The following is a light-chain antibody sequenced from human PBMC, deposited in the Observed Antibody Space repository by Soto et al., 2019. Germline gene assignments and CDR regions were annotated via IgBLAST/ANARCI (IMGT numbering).Light chain of an antibody. Sequence: DIQMTQSPSPLSGSVGDRVTITCRSSQTISSWLAWYQQKPGKAPKLLIYKASTLKSGVPSRFSGSGSGTEFTLTISSLQPEDFATYYCQQSYSTPSITLCQGTRLEI. V-gene: IGKV1-5*03. CDR2: KAS. CDR1: QTISSW. CDR3: QQSYSTPSIT. J-gene: IGKJ5*01.